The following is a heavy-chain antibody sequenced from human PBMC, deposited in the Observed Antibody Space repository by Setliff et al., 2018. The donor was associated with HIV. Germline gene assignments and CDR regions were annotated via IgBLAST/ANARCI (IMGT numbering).Heavy chain of an antibody. V-gene: IGHV4-38-2*01. D-gene: IGHD7-27*01. CDR2: IYHTGSS. CDR3: ARQTGDFDSYYSLDV. J-gene: IGHJ6*02. CDR1: GYSIRSGSY. Sequence: SSETLSLTCAVSGYSIRSGSYWAWIRQPPGEGLEWIGYIYHTGSSYYNPSLKSRVTMSVGTSANQFSLRLSSVTAADTAVYYCARQTGDFDSYYSLDVWGQGTTVTVSS.